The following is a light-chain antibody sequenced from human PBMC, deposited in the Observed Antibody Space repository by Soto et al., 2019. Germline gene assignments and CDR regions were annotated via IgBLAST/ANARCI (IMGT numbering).Light chain of an antibody. Sequence: GDRDTLCCCASETSSTFIKWYQHKPGRAPKLLIYAAARLQSGVPSRSSGSGSGTDFTLTINGLQPEDFASYYCQQSYSLSPITFGQGTRLEIK. J-gene: IGKJ5*01. CDR1: ETSSTF. V-gene: IGKV1-39*01. CDR3: QQSYSLSPIT. CDR2: AAA.